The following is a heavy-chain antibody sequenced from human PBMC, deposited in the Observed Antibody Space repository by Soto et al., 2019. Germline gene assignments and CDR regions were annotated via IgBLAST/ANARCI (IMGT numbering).Heavy chain of an antibody. CDR3: AKDRTTIVRGLVAPFDY. CDR2: IYSGGST. Sequence: PGGSLRLSCAASGFTVSSNYMSWVRQAPGKGLEWVSVIYSGGSTYYADSVKGRFTISRDNSKNTLYLQMNSLRAEDTAVYYCAKDRTTIVRGLVAPFDYWGQGTLVTVSS. D-gene: IGHD3-10*01. CDR1: GFTVSSNY. J-gene: IGHJ4*02. V-gene: IGHV3-66*01.